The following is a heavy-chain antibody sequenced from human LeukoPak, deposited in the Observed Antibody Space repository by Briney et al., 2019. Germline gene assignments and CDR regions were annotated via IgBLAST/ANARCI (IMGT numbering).Heavy chain of an antibody. V-gene: IGHV1-69*04. J-gene: IGHJ4*02. CDR2: IIPILGIA. Sequence: VAPVNVSCKASGGTFSIYAIRWVRPAPGQGLEWMGRIIPILGIANYAQRFQGRVTITADKSTSTAYMELSSLRSEDTAVYYCASTHVSDYYDSSGYYDYWGQGTLVTVSS. CDR1: GGTFSIYA. D-gene: IGHD3-22*01. CDR3: ASTHVSDYYDSSGYYDY.